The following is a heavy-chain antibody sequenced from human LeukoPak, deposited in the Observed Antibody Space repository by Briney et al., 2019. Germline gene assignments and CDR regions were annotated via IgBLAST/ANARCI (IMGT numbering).Heavy chain of an antibody. D-gene: IGHD2-15*01. Sequence: GGSLRLSCAASGFTFSSYEMNWVRQAPGKGLEWVSYISSSGSTIYYADSVKGRFTISRDNAKNSLYLQMNSLRAEDTAVYYCAREGGVYCTGGSCSYYYMDVWGKGTTVTVSS. J-gene: IGHJ6*03. CDR3: AREGGVYCTGGSCSYYYMDV. CDR1: GFTFSSYE. CDR2: ISSSGSTI. V-gene: IGHV3-48*03.